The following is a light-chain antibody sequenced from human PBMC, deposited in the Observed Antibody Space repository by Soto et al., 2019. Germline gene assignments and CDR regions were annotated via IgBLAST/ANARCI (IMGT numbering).Light chain of an antibody. CDR3: QQSYSTPDT. CDR1: QTISSW. J-gene: IGKJ5*01. V-gene: IGKV1-5*03. Sequence: QMTHTPSTLCGAGEERGTITCRASQTISSWLAWYQQKPGKAPKLLIYKASTLKSGVPSRFSGSGSGTEFTLTISSLQPDDFATYYCQQSYSTPDTFGQGTRLEIK. CDR2: KAS.